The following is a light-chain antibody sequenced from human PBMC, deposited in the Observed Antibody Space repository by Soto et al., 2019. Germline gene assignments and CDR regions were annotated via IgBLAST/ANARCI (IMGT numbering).Light chain of an antibody. CDR2: AAS. J-gene: IGKJ4*01. Sequence: DIQVTQSPSSLSASVGDTVTITCRARQTITSYLNWYQQKPGKAPRLLIYAASALHPGVPSRFSGRGSGTDFRLIITNLQPDDFATYYCQQSHSTPPTFGGGTKVEVK. CDR1: QTITSY. CDR3: QQSHSTPPT. V-gene: IGKV1-39*01.